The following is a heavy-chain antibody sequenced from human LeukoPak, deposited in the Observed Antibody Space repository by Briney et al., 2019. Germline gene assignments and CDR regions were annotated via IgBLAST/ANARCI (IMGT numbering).Heavy chain of an antibody. CDR3: ARVTSSGYYYVSNYFDY. Sequence: SETLSLTCTVSGGSISSYYWSWIRQPPGEGLEWIGYIYYSGSTNYNPSLKSRVTISVDTSKNQFSLKLSSVTAADTAVYYCARVTSSGYYYVSNYFDYWGQGTLVTVSS. CDR2: IYYSGST. J-gene: IGHJ4*02. D-gene: IGHD3-22*01. CDR1: GGSISSYY. V-gene: IGHV4-59*01.